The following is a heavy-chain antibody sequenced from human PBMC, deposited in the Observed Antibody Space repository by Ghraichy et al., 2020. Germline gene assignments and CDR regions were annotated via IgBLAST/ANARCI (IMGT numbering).Heavy chain of an antibody. V-gene: IGHV3-48*02. CDR1: GFTFSSYT. Sequence: ESLNISCVASGFTFSSYTMNWVRQAPGKGLEWVSYISSSGSTIYYADSVKGRFTISRVNAKNSLYLQMNSLRDEDTAVYFCAKEAVTGTYNWFDSWGQGTLVTVSS. J-gene: IGHJ5*01. CDR2: ISSSGSTI. CDR3: AKEAVTGTYNWFDS. D-gene: IGHD6-19*01.